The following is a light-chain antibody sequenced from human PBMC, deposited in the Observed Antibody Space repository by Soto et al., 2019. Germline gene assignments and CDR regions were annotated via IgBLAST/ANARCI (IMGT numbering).Light chain of an antibody. Sequence: VMTQSPASLSVSPGERVTLSCRASQSVISDVAWYQYKPGQAPRLLIYGASTRATGVPDSVSGRGYEAEFTLTIIRLESEDVAVYFCHQYYTWVRETFGQGTKREIK. CDR3: HQYYTWVRET. V-gene: IGKV3-15*01. CDR2: GAS. J-gene: IGKJ2*01. CDR1: QSVISD.